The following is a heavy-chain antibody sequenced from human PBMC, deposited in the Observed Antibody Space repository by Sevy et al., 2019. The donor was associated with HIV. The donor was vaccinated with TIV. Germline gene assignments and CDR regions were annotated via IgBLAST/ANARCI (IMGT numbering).Heavy chain of an antibody. CDR2: IIPIFGTA. D-gene: IGHD4-17*01. J-gene: IGHJ4*02. CDR1: GGTFSSYA. V-gene: IGHV1-69*13. CDR3: ARSSPPTVTTSGGYFDY. Sequence: ASVKVSCKASGGTFSSYAISWVRQAPGQGLEWMGGIIPIFGTANYAQTFQGRVTITADESTSTAYMELSSLRSEDTAVYYCARSSPPTVTTSGGYFDYWGQGTLVTVSS.